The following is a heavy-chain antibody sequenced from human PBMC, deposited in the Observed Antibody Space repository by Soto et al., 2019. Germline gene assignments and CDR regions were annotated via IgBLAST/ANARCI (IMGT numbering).Heavy chain of an antibody. Sequence: GGSLRLSCAASGFTFSKAWMNWVRQAPGKGLEWVGRIKSKIDGGTADYAAPVKGRFTISRDDSKNTLYLQMNSLKTEDTAVYYCTTEPIKNYYDSNDWGQGTLVTVSS. CDR3: TTEPIKNYYDSND. CDR1: GFTFSKAW. J-gene: IGHJ4*02. V-gene: IGHV3-15*07. D-gene: IGHD3-22*01. CDR2: IKSKIDGGTA.